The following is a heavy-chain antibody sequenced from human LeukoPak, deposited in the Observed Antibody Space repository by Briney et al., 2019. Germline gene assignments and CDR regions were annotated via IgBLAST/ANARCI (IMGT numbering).Heavy chain of an antibody. J-gene: IGHJ3*02. V-gene: IGHV5-51*01. CDR1: GYSFTSYW. CDR2: IYPGDSDT. D-gene: IGHD5-24*01. Sequence: GESLKISCKGSGYSFTSYWIGWVRQMPGKGLEWMGIIYPGDSDTRYSPSFQGQVTISADKSISTAYLQWSSLKASDTAMYYCARPERDGYNLGSAFDIWGQGTMVTVSS. CDR3: ARPERDGYNLGSAFDI.